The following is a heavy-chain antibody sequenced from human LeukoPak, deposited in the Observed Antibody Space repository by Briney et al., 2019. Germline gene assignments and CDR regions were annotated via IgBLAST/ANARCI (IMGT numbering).Heavy chain of an antibody. CDR2: IYTSGST. J-gene: IGHJ5*02. CDR3: ARTDLWFGELSLFDP. Sequence: SETLSLTCAVSGYSISSGYYWGWIRQPAGKGLEWIGRIYTSGSTNYNPSLKSRVTISVDTSKNQFSLKLSSVTAADTAVYYCARTDLWFGELSLFDPWGQGTLVTVSS. CDR1: GYSISSGYY. D-gene: IGHD3-10*01. V-gene: IGHV4-38-2*01.